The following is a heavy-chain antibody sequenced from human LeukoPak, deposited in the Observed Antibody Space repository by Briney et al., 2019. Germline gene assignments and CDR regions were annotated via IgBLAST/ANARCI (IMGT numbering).Heavy chain of an antibody. CDR2: ISDDGTSK. J-gene: IGHJ3*02. CDR3: ARVDNLDAFDI. Sequence: GGSLRLSCVTSGFTFSNHAMHWVRQGPGKGLEWVAVISDDGTSKFYADSVKGRFTIFRDNSKNTLFLQINSLRPEDTAMYYCARVDNLDAFDIWGQGTLVTVSS. V-gene: IGHV3-30*04. CDR1: GFTFSNHA. D-gene: IGHD1-14*01.